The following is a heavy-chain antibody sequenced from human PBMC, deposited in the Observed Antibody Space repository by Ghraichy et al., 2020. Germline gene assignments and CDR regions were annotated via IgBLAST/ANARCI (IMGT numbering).Heavy chain of an antibody. Sequence: GGSLRLSCAASGFTFSSYGMHWVRQAPGKGLEWVAVIWYDGSNKYYADSVKGRFTISRDNSKNTLYLQMNSLRAEDTAVYYCARDGFGDSSSWPLDVWGKGTTVTVSS. V-gene: IGHV3-33*01. D-gene: IGHD6-13*01. J-gene: IGHJ6*04. CDR2: IWYDGSNK. CDR1: GFTFSSYG. CDR3: ARDGFGDSSSWPLDV.